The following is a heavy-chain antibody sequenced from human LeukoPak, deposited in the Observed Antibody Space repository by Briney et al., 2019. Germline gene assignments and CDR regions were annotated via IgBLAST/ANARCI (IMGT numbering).Heavy chain of an antibody. CDR2: VSGSGAYI. D-gene: IGHD2-2*01. CDR1: GFTFSSYS. J-gene: IGHJ6*02. Sequence: GGSLRLSCAASGFTFSSYSMNWVRQAPGKGLEWVSSVSGSGAYIYYADSVKGRFTISRDNAKNSLSQQMSSLRAEDTAVYYCVGRCSRTDCHQSSFGMDVWGQGTTVTVSS. CDR3: VGRCSRTDCHQSSFGMDV. V-gene: IGHV3-21*01.